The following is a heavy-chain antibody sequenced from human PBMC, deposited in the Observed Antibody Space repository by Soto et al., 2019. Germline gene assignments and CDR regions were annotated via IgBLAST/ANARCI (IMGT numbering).Heavy chain of an antibody. J-gene: IGHJ5*02. V-gene: IGHV1-8*01. D-gene: IGHD6-13*01. CDR2: MNPNSGNT. CDR1: GYTFTSYD. CDR3: ARERSAAGTGWFDP. Sequence: QVQLVQSGAEVKKPGASVKVSCKASGYTFTSYDINWVRQATGQGLEWMGWMNPNSGNTGYAQKFQGRVTMTRNTSISTAYMGLSSLRSEDTAVYYCARERSAAGTGWFDPWGQGTRVTVSS.